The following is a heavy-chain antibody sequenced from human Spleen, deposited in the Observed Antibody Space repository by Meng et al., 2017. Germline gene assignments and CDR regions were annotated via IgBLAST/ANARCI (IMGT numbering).Heavy chain of an antibody. V-gene: IGHV3-15*01. CDR3: TWDDKAVSDY. D-gene: IGHD3-9*01. Sequence: GQLGRSGGGVGQPGGSLSLSCGAFGFTFRDCWMSWVRQAPGKGLEWVGRIKSNTDGGTAEYAAPVTGRFTISRDDSKSTLYLQMSGLRIDDTGVYYCTWDDKAVSDYWGQGTLVTVSS. J-gene: IGHJ4*02. CDR1: GFTFRDCW. CDR2: IKSNTDGGTA.